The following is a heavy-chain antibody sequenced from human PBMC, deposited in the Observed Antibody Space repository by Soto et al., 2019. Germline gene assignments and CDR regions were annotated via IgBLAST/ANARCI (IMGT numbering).Heavy chain of an antibody. CDR2: TYYRSKWFH. V-gene: IGHV6-1*01. CDR3: ARGKALDV. J-gene: IGHJ3*01. Sequence: QGQLQQSGPGLVKPSQTLSLTCAISGDSVSSDITSWNWLRQSPSRGLEWLGRTYYRSKWFHDYAASVKSRITINPDTSKNQFSLELNSMAPEDTAVYYCARGKALDVWGHGTVVTVSS. D-gene: IGHD3-10*01. CDR1: GDSVSSDITS.